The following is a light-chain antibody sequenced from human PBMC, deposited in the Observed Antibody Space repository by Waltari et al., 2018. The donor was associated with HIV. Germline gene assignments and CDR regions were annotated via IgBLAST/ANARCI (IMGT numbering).Light chain of an antibody. CDR3: GTWDRSLGAAV. J-gene: IGLJ2*01. CDR1: CSNIGHGS. Sequence: QSVLTPPPSVSAAPGQTVAPPRSVSCSNIGHGSVSSYHHVPGSAPKLLIYDNNQRPSGIPDRFSGSKSGTSATLDITGLQTGDEADYYCGTWDRSLGAAVFGGGTKLTVL. CDR2: DNN. V-gene: IGLV1-51*01.